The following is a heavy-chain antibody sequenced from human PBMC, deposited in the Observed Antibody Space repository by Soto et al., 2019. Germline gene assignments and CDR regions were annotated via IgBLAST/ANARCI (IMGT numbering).Heavy chain of an antibody. D-gene: IGHD3-3*01. V-gene: IGHV3-74*01. CDR2: INSDGSST. Sequence: GGSLRLSCAASGFTFSSYWMHWVRQAPGKGLVWVSRINSDGSSTSYADSVKGRFTISRDNAKNTLYLQMNSLRAEDTAVYYCARDKNVGSDFWSGYYYYYYMDVWGKGTTVTVSS. CDR3: ARDKNVGSDFWSGYYYYYYMDV. CDR1: GFTFSSYW. J-gene: IGHJ6*03.